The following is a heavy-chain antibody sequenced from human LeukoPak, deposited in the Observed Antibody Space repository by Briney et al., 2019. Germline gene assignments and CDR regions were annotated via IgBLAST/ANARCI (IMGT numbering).Heavy chain of an antibody. J-gene: IGHJ4*02. CDR2: IWYDGSNK. V-gene: IGHV3-33*01. D-gene: IGHD6-6*01. CDR1: GFTFSSHG. CDR3: ARGPYSSSAGPFDY. Sequence: GGSLRLSCAASGFTFSSHGMHWVRQAPGKGLEWVAVIWYDGSNKYYGDSVKGRFAISRDNSKNTLYLQMNSLRAEDTAVYYCARGPYSSSAGPFDYWGQGTLVTVSS.